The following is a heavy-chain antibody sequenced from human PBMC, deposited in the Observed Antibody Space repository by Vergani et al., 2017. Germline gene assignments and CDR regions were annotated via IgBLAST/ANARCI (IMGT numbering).Heavy chain of an antibody. CDR2: IIPILGTA. CDR1: GGTFSSYA. D-gene: IGHD5-18*01. J-gene: IGHJ5*02. Sequence: QVQLVQSGAEVKKPGSSVKVSCKASGGTFSSYAISWVRQAPGQGLEWMGRIIPILGTANYAQKFQGRVTITADASTSTAYMELSSLRSEDTAVYYCARGQPVDTAMVGEDWFDPWGQGTLVTVSS. V-gene: IGHV1-69*11. CDR3: ARGQPVDTAMVGEDWFDP.